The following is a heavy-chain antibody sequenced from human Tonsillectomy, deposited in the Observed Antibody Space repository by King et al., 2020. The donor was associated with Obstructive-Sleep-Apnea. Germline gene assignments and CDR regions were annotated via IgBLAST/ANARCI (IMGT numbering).Heavy chain of an antibody. CDR1: GGSINNYY. CDR2: MYYSGNT. Sequence: QLQESGPGLVKPSETLSLTCSVSGGSINNYYWSWIRQPPGKGLEWIGYMYYSGNTNFNPSLKSRVTISADTSNIQFSLRLSSVTAADTAVYYCARHRGVEDYGGYGDYFDYWGQGTLVTVSS. D-gene: IGHD5-12*01. CDR3: ARHRGVEDYGGYGDYFDY. J-gene: IGHJ4*02. V-gene: IGHV4-59*08.